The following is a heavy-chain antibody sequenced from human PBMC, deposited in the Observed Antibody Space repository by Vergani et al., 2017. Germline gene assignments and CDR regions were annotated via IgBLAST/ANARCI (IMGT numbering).Heavy chain of an antibody. Sequence: QITLKESGPTLVKPTQPLTLTCTSSGFSPSTSGAGVGWTRQPPGKALEWLALSYWNDATRYSPSLKSRLTITKDTPKNQSVLTMTNMDPVDTATYYCADSAKMKYNWNCDFRAFPWEGFDPWGQGTLVTVSS. CDR2: SYWNDAT. CDR1: GFSPSTSGAG. J-gene: IGHJ5*02. CDR3: ADSAKMKYNWNCDFRAFPWEGFDP. V-gene: IGHV2-5*01. D-gene: IGHD1-7*01.